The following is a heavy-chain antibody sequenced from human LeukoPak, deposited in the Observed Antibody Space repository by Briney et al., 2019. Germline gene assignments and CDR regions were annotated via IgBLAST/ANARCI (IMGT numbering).Heavy chain of an antibody. J-gene: IGHJ4*02. Sequence: GGSLRLSCAASGFTVSSNYMSWVHQAPGKGLEWVSVIYSGGSTYYADSVKGRFTISRDNSKNTLYLQMNSLRAEDTAVYYCARGKVYSGSYYVSYFDYWGQGTLVTVSS. CDR3: ARGKVYSGSYYVSYFDY. CDR2: IYSGGST. CDR1: GFTVSSNY. V-gene: IGHV3-66*01. D-gene: IGHD1-26*01.